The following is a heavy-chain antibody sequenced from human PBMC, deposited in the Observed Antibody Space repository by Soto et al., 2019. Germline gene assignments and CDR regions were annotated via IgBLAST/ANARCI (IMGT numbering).Heavy chain of an antibody. D-gene: IGHD3-9*01. V-gene: IGHV4-39*01. CDR1: GGSISSSSYY. CDR3: ARHPASYDILTGHIDY. CDR2: IYYSGST. J-gene: IGHJ4*02. Sequence: QLQLQESGPGLVKPSETLSLTCTVSGGSISSSSYYWGWIRQPPGKGLEWIGSIYYSGSTYYNPSLQIRVPISVDTSQSPFSLKLSSVPAADTAVYYCARHPASYDILTGHIDYWGQGTLVTVSS.